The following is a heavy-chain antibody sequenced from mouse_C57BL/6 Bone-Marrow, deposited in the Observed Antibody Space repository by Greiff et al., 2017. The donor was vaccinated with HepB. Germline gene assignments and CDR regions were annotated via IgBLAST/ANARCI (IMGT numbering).Heavy chain of an antibody. D-gene: IGHD1-1*01. CDR1: GFNIKDDY. V-gene: IGHV14-4*01. J-gene: IGHJ2*01. CDR2: IDPENGDT. Sequence: EVQLQQSGAELVRPGASVKLSCTASGFNIKDDYMHWVKQRPEQGLEWIGWIDPENGDTEYASKVQGKSTITADTSANTAYLQLSSLTSEDTAVYYCQFLGSSPYYFDYWGQGTTLTVSS. CDR3: QFLGSSPYYFDY.